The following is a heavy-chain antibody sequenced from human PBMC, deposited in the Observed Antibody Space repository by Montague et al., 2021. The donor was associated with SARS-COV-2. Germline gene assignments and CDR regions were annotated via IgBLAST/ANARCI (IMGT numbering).Heavy chain of an antibody. CDR1: GASVSSSSYY. J-gene: IGHJ6*02. CDR2: IYYSGST. Sequence: SETLSLTCTVSGASVSSSSYYWGWIRQPPGKGLEWIGSIYYSGSTYCNASLKSRVTISVDTSKNQFSLKVSSVTAADTAVYYCARQPGPHGGDYYYGMDVWGQGTTVTVSS. D-gene: IGHD3-16*01. CDR3: ARQPGPHGGDYYYGMDV. V-gene: IGHV4-39*01.